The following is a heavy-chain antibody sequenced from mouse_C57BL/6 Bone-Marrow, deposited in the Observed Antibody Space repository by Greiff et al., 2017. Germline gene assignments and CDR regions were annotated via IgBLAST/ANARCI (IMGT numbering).Heavy chain of an antibody. V-gene: IGHV1-81*01. CDR3: ARFYYGNYWYFDV. Sequence: VQLQQSGAELARPGASVKLSCKASGYTFTSYGISWVKQRTGQGLEWIGEIYPRSGNTYYNEKFKGKATLTADKSSSTAYMELRSLTSEDSAVYFCARFYYGNYWYFDVWGTGTTVTVSS. D-gene: IGHD2-1*01. CDR1: GYTFTSYG. CDR2: IYPRSGNT. J-gene: IGHJ1*03.